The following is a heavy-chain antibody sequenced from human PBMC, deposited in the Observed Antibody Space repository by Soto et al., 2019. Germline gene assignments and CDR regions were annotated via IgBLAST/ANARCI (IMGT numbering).Heavy chain of an antibody. CDR1: GFTFSSYA. D-gene: IGHD3-3*01. CDR2: ISYDGSNK. CDR3: ARDGVRFLESYYFDY. V-gene: IGHV3-30-3*01. Sequence: GGSLRLSCVASGFTFSSYAMHWVRQAPGKGLEWVAVISYDGSNKYYADSVKGRFTISRDNSKNTLYLQMNSLRAEDTAVYYCARDGVRFLESYYFDYWGQGTLVTVSS. J-gene: IGHJ4*02.